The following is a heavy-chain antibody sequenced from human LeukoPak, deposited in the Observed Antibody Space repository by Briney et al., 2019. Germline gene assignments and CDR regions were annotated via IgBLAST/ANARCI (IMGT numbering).Heavy chain of an antibody. CDR3: AKDGGGRRQLSFDY. Sequence: GGSLRLSCAASGFTFSNYGMHWVRQAPGKGLAWVAFIRYDGSNKSYADSVKGRFTISRDNSKNTQYLQMNSLRAEDTAVYYCAKDGGGRRQLSFDYWGQGTLVTVSS. CDR2: IRYDGSNK. CDR1: GFTFSNYG. D-gene: IGHD5-24*01. J-gene: IGHJ4*02. V-gene: IGHV3-30*02.